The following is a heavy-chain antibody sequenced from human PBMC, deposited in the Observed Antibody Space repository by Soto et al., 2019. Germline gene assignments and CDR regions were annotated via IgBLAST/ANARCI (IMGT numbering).Heavy chain of an antibody. J-gene: IGHJ5*02. CDR1: GGSFSGYY. CDR2: INHSGST. Sequence: QVQLQQWGAGLLKPSETLSLTCAVYGGSFSGYYWSWIRQPPGKGLEWIGEINHSGSTNYNPSLKSRVPISVATPKNQFPLKLSSGTAAATAVYSGARVGVLMVNAKASGNWFAPGGQGTLVTVSS. V-gene: IGHV4-34*01. CDR3: ARVGVLMVNAKASGNWFAP. D-gene: IGHD2-8*01.